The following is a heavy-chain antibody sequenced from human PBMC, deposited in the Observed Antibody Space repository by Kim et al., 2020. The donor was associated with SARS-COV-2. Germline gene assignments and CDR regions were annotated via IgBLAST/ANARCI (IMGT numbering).Heavy chain of an antibody. J-gene: IGHJ6*02. CDR2: ISYDGREK. D-gene: IGHD5-12*01. V-gene: IGHV3-30*18. CDR1: GFTFSRYS. Sequence: GGSLRLSCAASGFTFSRYSMHCVRQAPGKGLEWVAVISYDGREKYYGDSVKGRFTISRDNSRNTLYLQMNSLRVEDPAVYYCAKDRATTNSYGMDVWGQGTTVTVSS. CDR3: AKDRATTNSYGMDV.